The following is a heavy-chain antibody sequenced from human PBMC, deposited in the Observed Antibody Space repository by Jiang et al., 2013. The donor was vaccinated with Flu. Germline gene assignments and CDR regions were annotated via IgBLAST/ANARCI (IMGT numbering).Heavy chain of an antibody. D-gene: IGHD3-9*01. Sequence: SGFTFRSSHMNWVRQASRKGLEWVSYISSTTEIYYADSVKGRFTISRDNAKNSVYLQMNSLRDEDTAVYYCASDSDWSFDYWGQGTLVTVSS. CDR1: GFTFRSSH. J-gene: IGHJ4*02. V-gene: IGHV3-48*02. CDR3: ASDSDWSFDY. CDR2: ISSTTEI.